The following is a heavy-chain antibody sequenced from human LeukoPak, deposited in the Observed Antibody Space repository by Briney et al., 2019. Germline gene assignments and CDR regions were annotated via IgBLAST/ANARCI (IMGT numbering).Heavy chain of an antibody. Sequence: PGGSLTLSCAASGFTFSSYGMHWVRQAPGKGLEWVAVISYDGSNKYYADSVKGRFTISRDNSKNTLYLQMNSLRAEDTAVYYCANLFRFGELLPFDYWGQGTLVTVSS. CDR2: ISYDGSNK. J-gene: IGHJ4*02. V-gene: IGHV3-30*18. CDR3: ANLFRFGELLPFDY. CDR1: GFTFSSYG. D-gene: IGHD3-10*01.